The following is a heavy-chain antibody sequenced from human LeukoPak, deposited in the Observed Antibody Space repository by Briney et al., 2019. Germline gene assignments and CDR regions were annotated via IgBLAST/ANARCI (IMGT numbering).Heavy chain of an antibody. CDR3: ARHPSLAYCGGDCYPLD. V-gene: IGHV4-59*08. J-gene: IGHJ3*01. D-gene: IGHD2-21*02. CDR1: GGSISSYY. CDR2: IYYSGST. Sequence: NASETLSLTCTVSGGSISSYYWSWIRQPPGKGLEWIGYIYYSGSTNYNPTLKSRVTISVDTSKNQFSLKLSSVTAADTAVYYCARHPSLAYCGGDCYPLDWGQETMVTASS.